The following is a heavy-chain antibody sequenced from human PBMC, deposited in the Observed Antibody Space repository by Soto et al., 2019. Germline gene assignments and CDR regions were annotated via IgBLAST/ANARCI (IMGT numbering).Heavy chain of an antibody. V-gene: IGHV4-4*02. D-gene: IGHD2-21*02. CDR2: VYHTGDT. CDR1: GGTVACSHW. J-gene: IGHJ5*02. Sequence: QVQLQESGPRLVKPSGSLSLTCGVSGGTVACSHWWSWVRQSPGGGLEWIGNVYHTGDTNFNPSLQSRVTISVDKSNNQFSLRLNSLTAADTAVYFCAREIVTAGGNNYFDPWGPGTLVTVSS. CDR3: AREIVTAGGNNYFDP.